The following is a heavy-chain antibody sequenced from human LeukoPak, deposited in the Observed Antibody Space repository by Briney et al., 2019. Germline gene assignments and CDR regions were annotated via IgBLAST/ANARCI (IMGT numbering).Heavy chain of an antibody. V-gene: IGHV4-34*01. CDR2: INHSGST. D-gene: IGHD4/OR15-4a*01. CDR1: GGSFSGYY. J-gene: IGHJ4*02. CDR3: ARGPYGGSSPFDY. Sequence: PSETLSLTCAVYGGSFSGYYWSWIRQPPGKGLEWIGEINHSGSTNYSPSLKSRVTISVDTSKNQFSLKLSSVTAADTAVYYCARGPYGGSSPFDYWGQGTLVTVSS.